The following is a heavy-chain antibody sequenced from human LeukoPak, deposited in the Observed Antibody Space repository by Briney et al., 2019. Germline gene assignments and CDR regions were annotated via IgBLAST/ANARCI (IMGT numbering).Heavy chain of an antibody. CDR3: AREQQLSAPRYYYYYYYMDV. CDR1: GFTFSDYY. J-gene: IGHJ6*03. Sequence: GGSLRLSCAASGFTFSDYYMSWIRQAPGKGLEWVSYISSSGSTIYYADSVKGRFTISRDNAKNSLYLQMNSLRAEDTAVYYCAREQQLSAPRYYYYYYYMDVWGKGTTVTVSS. D-gene: IGHD6-13*01. CDR2: ISSSGSTI. V-gene: IGHV3-11*04.